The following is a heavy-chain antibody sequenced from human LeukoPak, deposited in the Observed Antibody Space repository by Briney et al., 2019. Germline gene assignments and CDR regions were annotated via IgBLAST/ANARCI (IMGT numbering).Heavy chain of an antibody. J-gene: IGHJ5*02. CDR2: ISSSSSYI. D-gene: IGHD2-15*01. V-gene: IGHV3-21*01. Sequence: GGSLRLSCAASGYTFSSYSMNWVRQAPGKGLEWVSSISSSSSYIYYADSVKGRFTISRDNAKNSLYLQMNSLRAEDTAVYYCARDLRTRVVAALYNWFDPWGQGTLVTVSS. CDR1: GYTFSSYS. CDR3: ARDLRTRVVAALYNWFDP.